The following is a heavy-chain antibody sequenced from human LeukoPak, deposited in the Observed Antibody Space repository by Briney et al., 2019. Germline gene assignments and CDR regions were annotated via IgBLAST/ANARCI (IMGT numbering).Heavy chain of an antibody. D-gene: IGHD6-13*01. CDR2: IYYSGST. Sequence: SETLSLTCTVSGGSISSYYWSWIWQPPGKGLEWIGYIYYSGSTNYNPSLKSRVTISVDTSKNQFSLKLSSVTAADTAVYYCARRVAAGTVDYWGQGTLVTVSS. J-gene: IGHJ4*02. V-gene: IGHV4-59*08. CDR3: ARRVAAGTVDY. CDR1: GGSISSYY.